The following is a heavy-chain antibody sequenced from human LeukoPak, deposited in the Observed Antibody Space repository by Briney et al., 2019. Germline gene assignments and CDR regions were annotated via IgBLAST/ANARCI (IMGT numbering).Heavy chain of an antibody. V-gene: IGHV1-18*04. J-gene: IGHJ4*02. CDR2: ISAYNGNT. D-gene: IGHD3-10*01. Sequence: ASVKVSCKASGYTFTGYYMHWVRQAPGQGLEWMGWISAYNGNTNYAQKLQGRVTMTTDTSTSTAYMELRSLRSDDTAVYYCARIKLWFGELSDYWGQGTLVTVSS. CDR1: GYTFTGYY. CDR3: ARIKLWFGELSDY.